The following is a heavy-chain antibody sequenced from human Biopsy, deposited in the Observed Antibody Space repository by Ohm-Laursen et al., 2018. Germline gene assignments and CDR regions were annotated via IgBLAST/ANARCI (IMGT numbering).Heavy chain of an antibody. Sequence: SSVKVFCKASGYSFSTYDVNWVRQARGQGLEWMGWMIPSSGKTGYAQRFQGRVTLTMNTSISTAYMELSGLRSEDTAVYFCARGYPRRVSIFEASIYWFDTWGQGTLLTVSS. CDR1: GYSFSTYD. J-gene: IGHJ5*02. V-gene: IGHV1-8*01. CDR2: MIPSSGKT. CDR3: ARGYPRRVSIFEASIYWFDT. D-gene: IGHD6-6*01.